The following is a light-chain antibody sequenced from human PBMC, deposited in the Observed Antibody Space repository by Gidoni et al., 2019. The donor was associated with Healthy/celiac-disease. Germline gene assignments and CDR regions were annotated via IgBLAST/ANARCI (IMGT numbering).Light chain of an antibody. CDR3: QQYYSTPWT. J-gene: IGKJ1*01. V-gene: IGKV4-1*01. CDR2: WAS. CDR1: QSVLYSSNNKNY. Sequence: DIVMTQSPDSLAVSLGERATINCKSSQSVLYSSNNKNYLAWYQQKPGQPPKLLIYWASTRESGVPDRFSGSGSGTDFTLTISSLQAEDVAVYYGQQYYSTPWTLXQXTKVEIK.